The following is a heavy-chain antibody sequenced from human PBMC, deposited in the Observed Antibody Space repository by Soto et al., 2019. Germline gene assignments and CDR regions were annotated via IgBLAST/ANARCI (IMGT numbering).Heavy chain of an antibody. CDR3: AREGGSYDSGGYLIRGAFDI. Sequence: QVQLQESGPGLVKPSQTLSLTCSVSGDSISRIDYYWTWIRQHPEKGLEWIGNIYFRGNTYYSPSLESRLTISVDTSKKQFSLELTSVTAADTAVYYCAREGGSYDSGGYLIRGAFDIWGQGTMGAVSS. J-gene: IGHJ3*02. V-gene: IGHV4-31*03. CDR2: IYFRGNT. CDR1: GDSISRIDYY. D-gene: IGHD3-22*01.